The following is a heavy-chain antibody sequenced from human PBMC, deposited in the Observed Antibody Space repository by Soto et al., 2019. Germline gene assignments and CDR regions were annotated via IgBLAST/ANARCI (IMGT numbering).Heavy chain of an antibody. D-gene: IGHD1-26*01. Sequence: GESLKISCKGSGYSFTSYWIGWVRQMPGKGLEWMGIIYPGDSDTRYSPSFQGQVTISADKSISTAYLQWSSLKASDTAMYYCARNGAKVGATDYYYYDGMDVWGQGTTVTVSS. CDR2: IYPGDSDT. CDR3: ARNGAKVGATDYYYYDGMDV. J-gene: IGHJ6*02. V-gene: IGHV5-51*01. CDR1: GYSFTSYW.